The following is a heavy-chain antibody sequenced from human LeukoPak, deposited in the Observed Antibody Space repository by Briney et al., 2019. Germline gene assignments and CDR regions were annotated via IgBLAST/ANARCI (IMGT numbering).Heavy chain of an antibody. CDR1: GGTFSSYA. CDR3: ARGVTYYYDSSGYPPANSRGYYYYYYMDV. V-gene: IGHV1-69*06. Sequence: GASVKVSCKASGGTFSSYAISWVRRAPGQGLEWMGGIIPIFGTANYAQKFQGRVTITADKSTSTAYMELSSLRSEDTAVYYCARGVTYYYDSSGYPPANSRGYYYYYYMDVWGKGTTVTVSS. J-gene: IGHJ6*03. CDR2: IIPIFGTA. D-gene: IGHD3-22*01.